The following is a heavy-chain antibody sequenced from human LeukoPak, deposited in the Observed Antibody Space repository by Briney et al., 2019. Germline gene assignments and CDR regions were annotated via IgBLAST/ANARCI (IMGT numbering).Heavy chain of an antibody. CDR2: IKQDGSVK. V-gene: IGHV3-7*01. CDR1: GFTFSSYW. Sequence: QAGGSLRLSCAASGFTFSSYWMTWVRQAPGKGLEWEANIKQDGSVKYYVDSVKGRFTISRDNAKNSLYLQMNSLRAEDTAVYYCAVSYDISLGNWFDPWGRGTLVTVSS. D-gene: IGHD3-9*01. CDR3: AVSYDISLGNWFDP. J-gene: IGHJ5*02.